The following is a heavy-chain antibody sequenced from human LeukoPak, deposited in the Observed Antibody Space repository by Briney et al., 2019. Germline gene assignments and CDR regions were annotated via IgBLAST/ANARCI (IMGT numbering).Heavy chain of an antibody. CDR1: GFTSGDYA. Sequence: GGSLRLSCTASGFTSGDYAMSWVRQAPGKGREWVGFIRSKACGGTTEYAASVKGRFTISRDDSKSIAYLQMNSLKTEDTAVYYCTRVITKGSVTSNYYYYGMDVWGQGTTVTVSS. CDR2: IRSKACGGTT. CDR3: TRVITKGSVTSNYYYYGMDV. D-gene: IGHD5-18*01. V-gene: IGHV3-49*04. J-gene: IGHJ6*02.